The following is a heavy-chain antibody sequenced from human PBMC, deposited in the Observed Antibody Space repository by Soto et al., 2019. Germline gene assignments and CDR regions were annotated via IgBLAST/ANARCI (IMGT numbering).Heavy chain of an antibody. CDR2: INHSGST. V-gene: IGHV4-34*01. Sequence: SETLSLTCAVYGVSFSGYYWSWIRQPPGKGLEWIGEINHSGSTNYNPSLKSRVTISVDTSKNQFSLKLSSVTAADTAVYYCAREVRLWFGEFGWFDPWGQGTLVTVSS. D-gene: IGHD3-10*01. J-gene: IGHJ5*02. CDR1: GVSFSGYY. CDR3: AREVRLWFGEFGWFDP.